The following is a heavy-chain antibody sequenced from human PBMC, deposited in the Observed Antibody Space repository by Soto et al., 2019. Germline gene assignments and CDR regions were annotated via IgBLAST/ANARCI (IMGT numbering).Heavy chain of an antibody. CDR1: GFTFTNYA. CDR2: LSASGDTT. J-gene: IGHJ4*02. V-gene: IGHV3-23*01. D-gene: IGHD6-6*01. CDR3: AKDYSSSSIWRPYFDY. Sequence: EVQLLESGGGLVHPGGSLRLSCAASGFTFTNYALIWVRQAPGKGLEWVSGLSASGDTTYYAESVKGRFTIYRDNSKNTLFLQMNSLRAEDTAVYYCAKDYSSSSIWRPYFDYWGQGTLVTVSS.